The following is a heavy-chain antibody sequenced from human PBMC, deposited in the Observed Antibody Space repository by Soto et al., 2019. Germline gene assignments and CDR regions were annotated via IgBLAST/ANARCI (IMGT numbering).Heavy chain of an antibody. V-gene: IGHV1-18*01. J-gene: IGHJ6*03. D-gene: IGHD2-2*01. CDR1: GYTFTSYG. Sequence: ASVKVSCKASGYTFTSYGISWVRQAPGQGLEWMGWISAYNGNTNYAQKLQGRVTMTTDTSTSTAYMELRSLRSDDTAVYYCARVSCSSTIFYFPCHYYYYLDVRGKGTTVTVSS. CDR2: ISAYNGNT. CDR3: ARVSCSSTIFYFPCHYYYYLDV.